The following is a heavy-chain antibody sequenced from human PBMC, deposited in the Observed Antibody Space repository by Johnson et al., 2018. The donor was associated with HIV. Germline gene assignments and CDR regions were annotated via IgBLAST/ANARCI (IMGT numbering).Heavy chain of an antibody. V-gene: IGHV3-33*06. CDR1: GLTFSSYG. D-gene: IGHD3-9*01. J-gene: IGHJ3*02. CDR2: IWYDGSNK. CDR3: AKEIGYVDGSGACDI. Sequence: VQLVESGGGVVQPGRSLRLSCAASGLTFSSYGMHWVRQAPGKGLEWVAVIWYDGSNKYYADSVKGRFTISRDNSKNTLYLQMNSLRAEEPAVYYCAKEIGYVDGSGACDIWGQGTMVTVSS.